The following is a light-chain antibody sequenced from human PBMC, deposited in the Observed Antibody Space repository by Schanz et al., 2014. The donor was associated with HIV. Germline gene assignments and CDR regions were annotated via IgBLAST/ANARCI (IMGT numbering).Light chain of an antibody. CDR3: QSSDRYNGKV. CDR1: GGSIASNY. Sequence: FMLTQPQSVSESPGKTVTLSCTRSGGSIASNYVQWYQQRPTSAPTLVISENNDRPSGVPDRFSGSMDMSSNSAFLTISGLKTEDEADYYCQSSDRYNGKVFGGGTKLTVL. V-gene: IGLV6-57*04. CDR2: ENN. J-gene: IGLJ3*02.